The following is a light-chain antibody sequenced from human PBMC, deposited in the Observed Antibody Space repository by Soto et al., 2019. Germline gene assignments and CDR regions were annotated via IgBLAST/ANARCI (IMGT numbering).Light chain of an antibody. J-gene: IGKJ5*01. V-gene: IGKV3-11*01. Sequence: EIVLTQSPATLSLSPGERATLSCRASQSVRRYLAWYQQKPGQAPRLLIYDASTRATGIPARFSGSGSETDFTLTITSLEPEDFSFYYCQQRNNWPPITFGQGTRLEI. CDR2: DAS. CDR1: QSVRRY. CDR3: QQRNNWPPIT.